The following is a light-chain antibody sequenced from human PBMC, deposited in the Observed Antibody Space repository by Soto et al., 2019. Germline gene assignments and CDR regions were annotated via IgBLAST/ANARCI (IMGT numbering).Light chain of an antibody. Sequence: AIRMTQSPSSFSASTGDRVTITCRASQSIGTYLAWYQQIPGRAPKLLIFAASTLQRGVPSRFSGSGSGTDLTLTISCLQSEDFATYYCQQYYIYPPTFGGGTKVDIK. V-gene: IGKV1-8*01. J-gene: IGKJ4*01. CDR1: QSIGTY. CDR3: QQYYIYPPT. CDR2: AAS.